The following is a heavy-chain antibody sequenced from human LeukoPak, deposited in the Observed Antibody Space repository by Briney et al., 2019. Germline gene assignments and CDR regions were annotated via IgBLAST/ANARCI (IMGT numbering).Heavy chain of an antibody. V-gene: IGHV3-30*02. J-gene: IGHJ3*02. CDR3: ATEMRLWVTSAAFEI. CDR1: GFLFSSYG. CDR2: IRYDGSTN. D-gene: IGHD2-21*02. Sequence: PGGSLRLSCVASGFLFSSYGMHWVRQAPGKGLGWVALIRYDGSTNSYAASVTRRFPISRDHSTNTLYLQMPSLRAYATAVYYCATEMRLWVTSAAFEIWGHGTLVTVSS.